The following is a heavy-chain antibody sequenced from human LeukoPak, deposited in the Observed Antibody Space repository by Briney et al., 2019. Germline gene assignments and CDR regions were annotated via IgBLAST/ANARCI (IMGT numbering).Heavy chain of an antibody. CDR1: GGTFSSYA. V-gene: IGHV1-69*13. Sequence: SVKVSCKASGGTFSSYAISWVRQAPGQALEWMGGIIPIFGTANYAQKFQGRVTITADESTSTAYMELSSLRSEDTAVYYCARDGGYSYGYAPWGQGTLVTVSS. D-gene: IGHD5-18*01. CDR3: ARDGGYSYGYAP. J-gene: IGHJ5*02. CDR2: IIPIFGTA.